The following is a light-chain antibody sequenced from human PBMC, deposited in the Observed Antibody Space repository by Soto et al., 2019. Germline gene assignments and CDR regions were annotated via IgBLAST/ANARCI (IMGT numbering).Light chain of an antibody. CDR2: AVT. CDR3: ASYTGSNTLEV. Sequence: QSALTQPASVSASPGQSITISCTGTNSDVGKFDYVSWYQHHPGKAPKLVISAVTRRSSGVSDRFSGSKSGNTATLTISGLQAEDEADYYCASYTGSNTLEVFGPGTKLTVL. V-gene: IGLV2-14*01. J-gene: IGLJ1*01. CDR1: NSDVGKFDY.